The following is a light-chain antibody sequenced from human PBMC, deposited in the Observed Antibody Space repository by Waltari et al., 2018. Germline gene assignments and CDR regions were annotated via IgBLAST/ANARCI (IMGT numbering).Light chain of an antibody. CDR3: QQYYSTPLT. Sequence: DIVMTHSPDSLAVSLGERATIHCKSSQSVLYSSNNKNYLAWYQQKPGQPPKLLIYWAFTPESGVPDRFSGSGSGTDFTLTISSLQAEDVAVYYCQQYYSTPLTFGQGTKVEIK. J-gene: IGKJ1*01. V-gene: IGKV4-1*01. CDR1: QSVLYSSNNKNY. CDR2: WAF.